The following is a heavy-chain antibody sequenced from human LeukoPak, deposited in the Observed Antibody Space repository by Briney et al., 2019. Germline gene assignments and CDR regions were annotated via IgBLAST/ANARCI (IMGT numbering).Heavy chain of an antibody. J-gene: IGHJ6*02. CDR1: GFTFSSYA. D-gene: IGHD3-3*01. V-gene: IGHV3-23*01. CDR2: ISGSGGST. CDR3: AKANSRHYDFWSGLEHYYYGMDV. Sequence: GGSLRLSCAASGFTFSSYAMSWVRQAPGKGLEWVSAISGSGGSTYYADSVKGRFTISRDNSKNTLYLRMNSLRAEDTAVYYCAKANSRHYDFWSGLEHYYYGMDVWGQGTTVTVSS.